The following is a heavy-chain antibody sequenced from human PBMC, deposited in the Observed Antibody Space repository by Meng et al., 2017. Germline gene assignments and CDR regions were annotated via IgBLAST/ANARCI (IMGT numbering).Heavy chain of an antibody. CDR2: INHSGST. Sequence: QVQSQQWGAGLLQPSETLSLTCAVYGGSFSGYYWSWIRQPPGKGLEWIGEINHSGSTNYNPSLKSRVTISVDTSKNQFSLKLSSVTAADTAVYYCASSGYSYGYRFDYWGQGTLVTVSS. V-gene: IGHV4-34*01. J-gene: IGHJ4*02. CDR1: GGSFSGYY. D-gene: IGHD5-18*01. CDR3: ASSGYSYGYRFDY.